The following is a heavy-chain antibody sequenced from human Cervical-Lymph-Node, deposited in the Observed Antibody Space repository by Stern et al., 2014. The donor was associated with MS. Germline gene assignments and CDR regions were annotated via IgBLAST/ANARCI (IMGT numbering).Heavy chain of an antibody. CDR1: RLNFSSYG. D-gene: IGHD3-9*01. Sequence: VQLVESGGGVVQPGRSLRLSCAASRLNFSSYGMHWVRQAPGKGLEWVSVIWPDGSKTYYADSVRGRFTISRNNSNNNLYLQMDSLRVEDTALYYCVRDVRMTGVPYSWGRGTLVTVSS. CDR3: VRDVRMTGVPYS. CDR2: IWPDGSKT. V-gene: IGHV3-33*01. J-gene: IGHJ4*02.